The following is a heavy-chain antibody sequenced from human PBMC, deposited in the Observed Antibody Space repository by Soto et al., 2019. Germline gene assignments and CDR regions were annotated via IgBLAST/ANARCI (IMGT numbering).Heavy chain of an antibody. V-gene: IGHV3-53*01. CDR3: AREVVGAYDAFDI. CDR1: GFTVSSNY. Sequence: EVQLVESGGGLIQPGGSLRLSCAASGFTVSSNYMSWVRQAPGKGLEWVSVIYSGGSTYYADSVKGRFTISRDNSKNTLYLQMNSLRAEDTAVYYCAREVVGAYDAFDIWGQGTMVTVSS. D-gene: IGHD1-26*01. J-gene: IGHJ3*02. CDR2: IYSGGST.